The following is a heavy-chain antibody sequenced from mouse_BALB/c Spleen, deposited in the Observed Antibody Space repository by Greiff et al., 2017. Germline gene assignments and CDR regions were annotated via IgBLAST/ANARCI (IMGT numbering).Heavy chain of an antibody. J-gene: IGHJ4*01. V-gene: IGHV1-54*01. D-gene: IGHD2-1*01. CDR2: INPGSGGT. Sequence: QVQLQQSGAELVRPGTSVTVSCKASGYAFTNYLIEWVKQRPGQGLEWIGVINPGSGGTNYNEKFKGKATLTADKSSSTAYMQLSSLTSDDSAVYFCAIYLWAMDYWGQGTSVTVSS. CDR3: AIYLWAMDY. CDR1: GYAFTNYL.